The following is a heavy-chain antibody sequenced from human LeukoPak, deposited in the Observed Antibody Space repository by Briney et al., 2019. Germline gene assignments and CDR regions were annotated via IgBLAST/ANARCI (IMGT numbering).Heavy chain of an antibody. V-gene: IGHV3-48*02. J-gene: IGHJ4*02. Sequence: GGSLRLSCAASGFTFSSYAMSWVRQAPGKGLEWVSYIRSSGSPIYYADSVKGRFTISRDNAKNSLYLQMNSLRDEDTAVYYCTGDPHALDYWGQGTLVTVSS. CDR1: GFTFSSYA. CDR2: IRSSGSPI. CDR3: TGDPHALDY.